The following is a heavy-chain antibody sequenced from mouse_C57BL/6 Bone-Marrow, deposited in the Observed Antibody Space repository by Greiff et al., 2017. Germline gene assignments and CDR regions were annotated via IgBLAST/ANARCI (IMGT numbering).Heavy chain of an antibody. D-gene: IGHD2-1*01. V-gene: IGHV14-4*01. J-gene: IGHJ2*01. CDR3: TIYYGNPFDY. Sequence: EVQLQQSGAELVRPGASVKLSCTASGFNIKDDYMHWVKQRPEQGLEWIGWIDPENGDTEYASKFQGKGTITADTSSNTAYLQLSSLTSEDTAVYYCTIYYGNPFDYWGQGTTLTVSS. CDR1: GFNIKDDY. CDR2: IDPENGDT.